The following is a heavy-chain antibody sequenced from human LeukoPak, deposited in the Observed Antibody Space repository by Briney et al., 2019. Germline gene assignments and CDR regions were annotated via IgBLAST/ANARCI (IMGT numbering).Heavy chain of an antibody. V-gene: IGHV3-48*03. Sequence: GGSLRLSCAASEFTFSSYEMNWVRQAPGKGLEWVSYISSSGDTIYYADSVKGRFTISRDNAKNSLYLQLNSLRAEDTAVYYCAKRSDYTGNLNYFDYWGQGTLVTVSS. CDR3: AKRSDYTGNLNYFDY. J-gene: IGHJ4*02. CDR2: ISSSGDTI. D-gene: IGHD4-23*01. CDR1: EFTFSSYE.